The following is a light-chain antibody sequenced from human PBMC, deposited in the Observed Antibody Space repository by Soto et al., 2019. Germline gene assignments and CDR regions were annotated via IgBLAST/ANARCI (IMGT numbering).Light chain of an antibody. CDR3: QQYNNWPRT. CDR1: QSVRSN. J-gene: IGKJ1*01. V-gene: IGKV3-15*01. Sequence: EIVMTQSPATLSVSPGEWATLSCRASQSVRSNLAWYQQRPGQAPRLLIYAASTRATGTPARFSGSGSGTEFTLIIDSLQSEDFAVYYCQQYNNWPRTFGQGTKVDIK. CDR2: AAS.